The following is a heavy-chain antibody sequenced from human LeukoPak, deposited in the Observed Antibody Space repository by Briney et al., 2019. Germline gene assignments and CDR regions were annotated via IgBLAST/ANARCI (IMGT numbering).Heavy chain of an antibody. J-gene: IGHJ4*02. CDR1: GFTFSTYA. CDR3: SCREADY. Sequence: GGSLRLSCAASGFTFSTYAMSWVRQAPGKGLEWVSGIRGSGGSTYYADSVKGRFTISRDNSKNTLYLQMNSLGTEDTAVYYCSCREADYWGQGTLVTVSS. D-gene: IGHD5-24*01. V-gene: IGHV3-23*01. CDR2: IRGSGGST.